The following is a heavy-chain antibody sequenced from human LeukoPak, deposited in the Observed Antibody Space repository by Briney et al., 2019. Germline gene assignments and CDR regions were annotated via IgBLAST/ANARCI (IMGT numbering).Heavy chain of an antibody. D-gene: IGHD5-12*01. Sequence: SETLSLTCTVSGGSSSSYYWSWIRQPPGKGLEWIGYIYYSGGTNYNPSLESRVTISGDTSKNEFSLKLNSVTAADTAVYYCARGRLIVATGVYYFDYWGQGTLVTVSS. J-gene: IGHJ4*02. V-gene: IGHV4-59*08. CDR2: IYYSGGT. CDR3: ARGRLIVATGVYYFDY. CDR1: GGSSSSYY.